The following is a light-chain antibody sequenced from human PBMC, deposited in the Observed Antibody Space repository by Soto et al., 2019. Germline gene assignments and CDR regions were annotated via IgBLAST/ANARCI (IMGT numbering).Light chain of an antibody. CDR3: SSYAGIHIV. CDR1: SIDVGGYNY. V-gene: IGLV2-8*01. J-gene: IGLJ1*01. Sequence: QSALTQPRSASGSPGQSVAISCTGTSIDVGGYNYVSWYQQHPGKAPKLMIYEVSKRPSGVPDRFSGSKSGNTASLTVSGLQAEDEADYYCSSYAGIHIVFGTGTKVTVL. CDR2: EVS.